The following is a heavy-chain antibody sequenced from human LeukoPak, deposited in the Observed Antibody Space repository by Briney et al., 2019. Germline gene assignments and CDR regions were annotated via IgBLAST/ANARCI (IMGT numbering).Heavy chain of an antibody. D-gene: IGHD3-9*01. Sequence: GESLKISCKGSGYSFTGYWITWVRQMPGKGLEWMGRIAPSDSYTNYSPSFQGHVTISADKSITTAYLQWSSLKASDTAMYYCARVTYGILTGYPGAFDIWGQGTMVTVSS. J-gene: IGHJ3*02. CDR3: ARVTYGILTGYPGAFDI. CDR2: IAPSDSYT. V-gene: IGHV5-10-1*01. CDR1: GYSFTGYW.